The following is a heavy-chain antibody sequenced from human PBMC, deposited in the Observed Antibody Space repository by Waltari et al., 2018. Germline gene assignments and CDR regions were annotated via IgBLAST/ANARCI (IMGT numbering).Heavy chain of an antibody. J-gene: IGHJ6*02. V-gene: IGHV4-39*07. CDR3: ARSQISSWTYYGMDV. CDR1: GGSISSSSYY. Sequence: QLQLQESGPGLVKPSETLSLTCTVSGGSISSSSYYWGWIRQPPGKGLEWIGSIYYSGSTYYNPSLKSRVTISVDTSKNQFSLKLSSVTAADTAVYYCARSQISSWTYYGMDVWGQGTTVTVSS. D-gene: IGHD6-13*01. CDR2: IYYSGST.